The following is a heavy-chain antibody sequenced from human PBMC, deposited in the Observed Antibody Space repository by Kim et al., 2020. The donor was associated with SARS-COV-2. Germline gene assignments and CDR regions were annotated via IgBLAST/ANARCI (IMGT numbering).Heavy chain of an antibody. Sequence: SETLSLTCTVSGGSISSSSYYWGWIRQPPGKGLEWIGSIYYSGSTYYNPSLKSRVTISVDTSKNQFSLKLSSVTAADTAVYYCARPYSSSWYSGDYYYGMDVWGQGTTVTVSS. V-gene: IGHV4-39*01. CDR2: IYYSGST. CDR1: GGSISSSSYY. CDR3: ARPYSSSWYSGDYYYGMDV. J-gene: IGHJ6*02. D-gene: IGHD6-13*01.